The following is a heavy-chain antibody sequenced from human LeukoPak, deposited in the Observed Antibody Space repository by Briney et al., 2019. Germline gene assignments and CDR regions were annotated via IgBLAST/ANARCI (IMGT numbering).Heavy chain of an antibody. D-gene: IGHD2-15*01. CDR1: GFTFSSYW. J-gene: IGHJ4*02. Sequence: GGSLRLSCAASGFTFSSYWMSWVRQAPGKGLEWVAYIRQDGSEKYYVDSVKGRFTISRDNAKNSLYLQMNSLRVEDTAVYYCAVAASGDYWGQGTLVTVSS. CDR3: AVAASGDY. V-gene: IGHV3-7*01. CDR2: IRQDGSEK.